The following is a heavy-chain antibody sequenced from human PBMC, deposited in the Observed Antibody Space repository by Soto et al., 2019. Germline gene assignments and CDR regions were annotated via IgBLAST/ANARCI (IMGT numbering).Heavy chain of an antibody. CDR2: ISSSSSYT. J-gene: IGHJ6*02. CDR1: GFTFSDYY. D-gene: IGHD3-10*01. V-gene: IGHV3-11*05. CDR3: ARDHRNRFGDGDYYGMDV. Sequence: PGGSLRLSCAASGFTFSDYYMSWIRQAPGKGLEWVSYISSSSSYTNYANTVKGRFTISRDNAKNFLYLQMNSLRAEDTAVYYCARDHRNRFGDGDYYGMDVWGQGTTVTVSS.